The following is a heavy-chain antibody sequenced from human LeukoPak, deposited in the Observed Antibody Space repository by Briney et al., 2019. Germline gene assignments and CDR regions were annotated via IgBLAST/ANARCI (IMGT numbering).Heavy chain of an antibody. D-gene: IGHD4-17*01. Sequence: GGSLRVSCAGSGYTFSSYWMHWVRQAPGKGLVWVSRIKSDGSSTSYADSVKGRFTISRDNAKNTLYLQMNSLRAEDTAVYYCARESRSVTSEVDFDYWGQGTLVTVSS. V-gene: IGHV3-74*01. CDR2: IKSDGSST. CDR3: ARESRSVTSEVDFDY. CDR1: GYTFSSYW. J-gene: IGHJ4*02.